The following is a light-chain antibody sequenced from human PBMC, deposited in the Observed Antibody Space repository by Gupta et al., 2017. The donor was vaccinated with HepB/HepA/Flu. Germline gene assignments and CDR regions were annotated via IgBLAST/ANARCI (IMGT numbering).Light chain of an antibody. CDR2: GNS. V-gene: IGLV1-40*01. CDR3: QSYDSSLSGLYV. J-gene: IGLJ1*01. CDR1: RSNIGAGYD. Sequence: QSVLTQPPSVSGAPGQRVTISCTGIRSNIGAGYDVHWYQQLPGTAPKLLIYGNSNRPSGVPDRFSGSKSGTSASLAITGLQAEDEADYYCQSYDSSLSGLYVFGTGTKVTGL.